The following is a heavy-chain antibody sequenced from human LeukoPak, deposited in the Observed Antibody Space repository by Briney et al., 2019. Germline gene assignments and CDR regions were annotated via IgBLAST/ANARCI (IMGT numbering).Heavy chain of an antibody. Sequence: ASVTVSFKASGYTFTSYYMHWVRQAPGQGLEWMGIINPSGGSTSYAQKFQGRVTMTRDTSTSTVYMELSSLRSEDTAVYYCARGAGWEYYDFWSGSGWFDPWGQGTLVTVSS. CDR3: ARGAGWEYYDFWSGSGWFDP. J-gene: IGHJ5*02. V-gene: IGHV1-46*01. D-gene: IGHD3-3*01. CDR2: INPSGGST. CDR1: GYTFTSYY.